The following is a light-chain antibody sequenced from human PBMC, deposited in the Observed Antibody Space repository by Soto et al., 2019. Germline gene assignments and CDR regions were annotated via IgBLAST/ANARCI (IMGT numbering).Light chain of an antibody. CDR2: HAS. V-gene: IGKV1-5*01. Sequence: DFQITQSPSTLSASVGDRVTITCRASQSIDRRLDWYPQRLGKAPKLLIYHASSLDTGVPSRFSGSGAGTDCTRTISSLQPDDLSTAYCPQYNSYPRTFRQGTKVDI. CDR1: QSIDRR. J-gene: IGKJ1*01. CDR3: PQYNSYPRT.